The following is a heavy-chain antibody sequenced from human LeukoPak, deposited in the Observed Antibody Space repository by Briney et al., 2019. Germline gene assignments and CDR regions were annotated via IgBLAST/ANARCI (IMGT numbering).Heavy chain of an antibody. V-gene: IGHV1-46*01. J-gene: IGHJ4*02. CDR3: ARDRLPATAGY. D-gene: IGHD2-2*01. Sequence: GASVKVSCKASGYTFTSYYMRWVRQAPGQGLEWMGIINPSGGSTSYAQKFQGRVTMTRDTSTSTVYMELSSLRSEDTAVYYCARDRLPATAGYWGQGTLVTVSS. CDR1: GYTFTSYY. CDR2: INPSGGST.